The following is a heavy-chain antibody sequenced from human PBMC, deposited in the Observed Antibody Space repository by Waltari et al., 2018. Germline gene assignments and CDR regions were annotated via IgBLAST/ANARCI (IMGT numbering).Heavy chain of an antibody. CDR3: TIPSGTYDDY. V-gene: IGHV3-15*05. CDR2: IRSQSDGGTI. CDR1: GYTYKNAW. J-gene: IGHJ4*02. Sequence: EVRLVESGGGLWEPGESRRISCEGYGYTYKNAWMSWVRQAPGRGLEWVGRIRSQSDGGTIDYAESVKDRFVISRDDSKDTVFLEMKSLKTEDTGVYYCTIPSGTYDDYWGQGTLVTVSS. D-gene: IGHD1-26*01.